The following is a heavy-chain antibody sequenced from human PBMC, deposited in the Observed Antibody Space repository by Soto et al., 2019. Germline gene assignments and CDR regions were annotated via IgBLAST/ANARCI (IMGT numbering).Heavy chain of an antibody. CDR1: GFTFSSYA. Sequence: GGSLRLSCAASGFTFSSYAMSWVRQAPGKGLAWVSGISDSGGRTAYADSVRGRFTISRDNSKSTLYLQMTSLGAEDTAIYYCAKSGRYSGYDFPFDYWGQGTLVTVSS. J-gene: IGHJ4*02. CDR2: ISDSGGRT. CDR3: AKSGRYSGYDFPFDY. V-gene: IGHV3-23*01. D-gene: IGHD5-12*01.